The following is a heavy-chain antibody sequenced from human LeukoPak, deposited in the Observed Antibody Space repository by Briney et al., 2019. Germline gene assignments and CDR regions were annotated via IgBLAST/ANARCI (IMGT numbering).Heavy chain of an antibody. Sequence: GESLRLSCAASGFTFSSYGMHWVRQAPGKGLEWVAVISYDGSNKYYADSVKGRFTISRDNSKNTLYLQMNSLRAEDTAVYYCAKDASGCFDYWGQGTLVTVSS. J-gene: IGHJ4*02. CDR2: ISYDGSNK. CDR1: GFTFSSYG. CDR3: AKDASGCFDY. D-gene: IGHD6-25*01. V-gene: IGHV3-30*18.